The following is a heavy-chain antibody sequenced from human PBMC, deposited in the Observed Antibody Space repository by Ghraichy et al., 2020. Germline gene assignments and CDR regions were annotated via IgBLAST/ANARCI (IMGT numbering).Heavy chain of an antibody. CDR2: IKSDGSST. CDR1: GFSLSNYW. J-gene: IGHJ4*02. Sequence: GGSLRLSCAASGFSLSNYWMHWVRQAPGKGLVWVSRIKSDGSSTTYADSVKGRFTISRDNAKNTLFLQMNSLRVEDTAVYYCAREYCRRRRCFFGTGGSHFDYWGQGTLVTVSS. D-gene: IGHD2-15*01. CDR3: AREYCRRRRCFFGTGGSHFDY. V-gene: IGHV3-74*03.